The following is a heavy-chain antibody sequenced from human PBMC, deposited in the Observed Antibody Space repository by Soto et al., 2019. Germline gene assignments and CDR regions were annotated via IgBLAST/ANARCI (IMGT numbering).Heavy chain of an antibody. CDR1: GFTVCSNY. J-gene: IGHJ4*02. CDR3: VRDLWIQLGHFDY. CDR2: IYSGGST. D-gene: IGHD5-18*01. V-gene: IGHV3-66*01. Sequence: PGGSPRLSCAACGFTVCSNYMSWVRQAPGKGVEWVSVIYSGGSTYYADSVKGRFAISRDNSKNTLYLQMSSLRAEDTAVYYCVRDLWIQLGHFDYWGQGTLVTVSS.